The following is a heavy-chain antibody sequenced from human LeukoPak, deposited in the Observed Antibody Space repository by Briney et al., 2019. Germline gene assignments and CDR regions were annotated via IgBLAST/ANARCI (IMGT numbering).Heavy chain of an antibody. CDR2: ISAYNGNT. CDR1: GYTFTSYG. CDR3: AINLGYCSGGSCYEQVDY. D-gene: IGHD2-15*01. Sequence: ASVKVSCKASGYTFTSYGISWVRQAPGQGLEWMGWISAYNGNTNYAQKLQGRVTMTTDTSTSTAYMELRSLRSDDTAVYYCAINLGYCSGGSCYEQVDYWGQGTLVTVSS. V-gene: IGHV1-18*01. J-gene: IGHJ4*02.